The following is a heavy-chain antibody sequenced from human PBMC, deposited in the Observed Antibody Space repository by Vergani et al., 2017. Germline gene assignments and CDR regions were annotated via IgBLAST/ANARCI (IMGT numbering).Heavy chain of an antibody. J-gene: IGHJ6*02. CDR1: GASIRSSNYY. CDR2: IYYSGST. Sequence: QLQLQESGPGLVKPSATLSLTCSVSGASIRSSNYYWGWIRQPPGKGLEWIASIYYSGSTYYNPSLKSRVTISVDTSKNQFSLKLSSVTAADTAVYFCARELSYYYGSGSDDYNPYYYEGMDVWGPGTTVTVSS. V-gene: IGHV4-39*02. D-gene: IGHD3-10*01. CDR3: ARELSYYYGSGSDDYNPYYYEGMDV.